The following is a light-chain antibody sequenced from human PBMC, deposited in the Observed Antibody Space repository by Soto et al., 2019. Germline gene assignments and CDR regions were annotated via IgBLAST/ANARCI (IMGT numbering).Light chain of an antibody. J-gene: IGKJ1*01. Sequence: DVVMTQSPRSLPVTAGERASIACRTIPSLLHSNGYNYLDWYLQKTGQSPQILIYLASVRASGVPDRFSGSGSGTDFKLRISSVEAEDVGVYYCMKALQTPWTCGQGTKVDIK. CDR3: MKALQTPWT. CDR2: LAS. CDR1: PSLLHSNGYNY. V-gene: IGKV2-28*01.